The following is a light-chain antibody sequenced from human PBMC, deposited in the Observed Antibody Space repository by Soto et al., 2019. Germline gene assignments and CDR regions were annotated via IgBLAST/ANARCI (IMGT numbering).Light chain of an antibody. CDR1: QTISTY. J-gene: IGKJ3*01. Sequence: DIQMTLSPSSLSVSVGDRVTITCRASQTISTYLNWYQQKPGKAPNLLIYGVSNLQSGASSRFSGSGSGTDFTLTISSLQPEDFASYYCQQTYAIPFTFGPGTRVDIK. V-gene: IGKV1-39*01. CDR2: GVS. CDR3: QQTYAIPFT.